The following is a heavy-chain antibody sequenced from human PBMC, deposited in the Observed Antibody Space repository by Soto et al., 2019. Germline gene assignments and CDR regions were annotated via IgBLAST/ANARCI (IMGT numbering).Heavy chain of an antibody. J-gene: IGHJ6*03. CDR1: GGSISSSSYY. Sequence: SETLSLTCTVSGGSISSSSYYWGWIRQPPGKGLEWIGSIYYSGSTYYNPSLKSRVTISVDTSKNQFSLKLSSVTAADTAVYYCARHVAMVRGVFSDYYYYMDVWGKGTTVTVS. CDR2: IYYSGST. CDR3: ARHVAMVRGVFSDYYYYMDV. V-gene: IGHV4-39*01. D-gene: IGHD3-10*01.